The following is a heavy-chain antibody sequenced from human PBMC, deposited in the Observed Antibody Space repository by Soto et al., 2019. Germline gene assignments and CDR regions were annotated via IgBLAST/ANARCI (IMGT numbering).Heavy chain of an antibody. D-gene: IGHD4-4*01. J-gene: IGHJ4*02. V-gene: IGHV3-74*01. CDR3: ARETYRGFYFDY. Sequence: GSLRLSCAASGFTFTDYWTHWVRQAPGKGLVWVSRINSDGSRTSYADTVTGRFTISRDNAKNTLYLQMNSLRVEDTALYYCARETYRGFYFDYWGQGTLVTVSS. CDR1: GFTFTDYW. CDR2: INSDGSRT.